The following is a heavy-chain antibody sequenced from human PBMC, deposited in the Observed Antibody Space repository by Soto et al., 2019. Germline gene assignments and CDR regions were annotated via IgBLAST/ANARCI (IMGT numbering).Heavy chain of an antibody. CDR1: GGSISSGGYS. CDR2: IYYSGSV. Sequence: SETLSLTCAVSGGSISSGGYSWSWIRQPPGKGLEWIGYIYYSGSVYHNPSLKSRVTMSVDMSKNQFSLKLSSVTAADTAVYYCASLAAPDGGYYESRRIDYWGQGTLVTVSS. D-gene: IGHD3-3*01. CDR3: ASLAAPDGGYYESRRIDY. V-gene: IGHV4-30-2*05. J-gene: IGHJ4*02.